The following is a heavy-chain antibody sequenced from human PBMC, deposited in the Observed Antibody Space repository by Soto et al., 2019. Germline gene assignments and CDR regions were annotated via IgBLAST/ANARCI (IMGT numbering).Heavy chain of an antibody. CDR2: ITSNGGNT. V-gene: IGHV3-64*01. J-gene: IGHJ6*02. D-gene: IGHD2-21*01. Sequence: EVQRVESGGGLVQPGGSLRLSCAASGFTFSSYAMHWVRQAPGKGLEYVSAITSNGGNTDYASSVKGRFTISRDNSKNTLYLQMGSLRAEDMAVYYCARRIPFGYGMDVWGQGTTVTVSS. CDR1: GFTFSSYA. CDR3: ARRIPFGYGMDV.